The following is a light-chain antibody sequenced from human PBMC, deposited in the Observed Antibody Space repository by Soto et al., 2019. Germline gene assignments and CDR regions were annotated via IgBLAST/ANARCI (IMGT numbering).Light chain of an antibody. CDR1: QSINNRY. V-gene: IGKV3-20*01. Sequence: EIVLTQSPGTLSLSPGERATLSCRASQSINNRYLAWYQQKPGQAPRLLIYAASSRATGIPDRFSGSGSGTDFTLTISRLAPEDFAVYYCQQFGSSPGFTFGPGTKVDIK. CDR3: QQFGSSPGFT. CDR2: AAS. J-gene: IGKJ3*01.